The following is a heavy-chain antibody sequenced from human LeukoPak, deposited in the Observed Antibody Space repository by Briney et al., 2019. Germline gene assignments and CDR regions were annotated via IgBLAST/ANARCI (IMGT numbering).Heavy chain of an antibody. CDR1: GGSFRGYY. Sequence: SETLSLTCVVYGGSFRGYYWSWIRQPPGKGLEWIGEINHSGSTNYNPSLKSRVTISIDTSKNQFSLKLSSVTAADTAVYYCARHRAPDYYASGRLRGFDPWGQGTLITVSS. J-gene: IGHJ5*02. CDR2: INHSGST. CDR3: ARHRAPDYYASGRLRGFDP. D-gene: IGHD3-10*01. V-gene: IGHV4-34*01.